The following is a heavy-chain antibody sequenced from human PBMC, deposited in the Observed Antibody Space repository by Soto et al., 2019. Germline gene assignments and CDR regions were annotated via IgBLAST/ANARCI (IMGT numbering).Heavy chain of an antibody. J-gene: IGHJ6*03. V-gene: IGHV3-49*03. D-gene: IGHD4-4*01. Sequence: GGSLRLSCTASGFTFGDYAMSWFRQTPGKGLEWVGFIRSKAYGGTTEYAASVKGRFTISRDDSKTIASLQMNSLKTEDTAVYYCTRGLSVTTRLWYYYYMDVWGKGTTVTVSS. CDR2: IRSKAYGGTT. CDR3: TRGLSVTTRLWYYYYMDV. CDR1: GFTFGDYA.